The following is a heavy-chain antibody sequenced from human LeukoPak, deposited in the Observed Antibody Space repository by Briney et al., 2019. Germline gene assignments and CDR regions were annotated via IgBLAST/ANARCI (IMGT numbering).Heavy chain of an antibody. D-gene: IGHD2-2*01. J-gene: IGHJ6*03. CDR3: ARESRYCSSTSCYGGVYYYYYYMDV. CDR2: IYTSGST. V-gene: IGHV4-4*07. Sequence: ETLSLTCTVSGGSISSYYWSWIRQPAGKGLEWIGRIYTSGSTNYNPSLKSRVTMSVDTSKNQFSLKLSSVTAADTAVYYCARESRYCSSTSCYGGVYYYYYYMDVWGKGTTVTVSS. CDR1: GGSISSYY.